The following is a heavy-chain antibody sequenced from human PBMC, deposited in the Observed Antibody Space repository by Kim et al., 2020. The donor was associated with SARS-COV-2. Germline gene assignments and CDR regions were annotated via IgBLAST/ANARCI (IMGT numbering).Heavy chain of an antibody. D-gene: IGHD2-15*01. CDR3: ANEGGRDGYIPCYCGMDV. J-gene: IGHJ6*02. CDR1: GFTFDDYA. CDR2: ISCNSGSI. Sequence: GGSLRLSCAASGFTFDDYAMHWVRQAPGKGLEWVSGISCNSGSIGNADSAKGRFTISIYNAEYSQYLQMHSLRAEDTALYYCANEGGRDGYIPCYCGMDVWGQGTTVTVSS. V-gene: IGHV3-9*01.